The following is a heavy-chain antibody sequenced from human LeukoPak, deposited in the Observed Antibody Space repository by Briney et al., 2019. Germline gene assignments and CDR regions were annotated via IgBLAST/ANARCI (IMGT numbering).Heavy chain of an antibody. CDR1: AYTFTSYG. V-gene: IGHV1-18*01. J-gene: IGHJ6*03. D-gene: IGHD5-24*01. CDR2: VSAYNGNT. CDR3: ASHSTGHLEYYYYMDV. Sequence: ASVKVSCKASAYTFTSYGISWVRQAPGQGLEWMGWVSAYNGNTNYAQKLQGRVTMTTDTSTSTAYMELRSLRSDDTAVYYCASHSTGHLEYYYYMDVWGKGTTVTVSS.